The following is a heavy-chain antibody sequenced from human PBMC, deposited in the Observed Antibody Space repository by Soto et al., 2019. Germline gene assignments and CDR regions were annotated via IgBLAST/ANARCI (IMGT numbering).Heavy chain of an antibody. J-gene: IGHJ6*02. Sequence: QVQLVESGGGVVQPGSSLRVSCVGSGFTFRSYVIHWVRQAPGKGLEWVALTSYDGSNKYYDDSVRGRFTSSRDNSRNTLDLQMDSLSLEDTALYYCARWGTTGGLDVWGQGTLVSVSS. CDR3: ARWGTTGGLDV. CDR1: GFTFRSYV. CDR2: TSYDGSNK. D-gene: IGHD3-16*01. V-gene: IGHV3-33*05.